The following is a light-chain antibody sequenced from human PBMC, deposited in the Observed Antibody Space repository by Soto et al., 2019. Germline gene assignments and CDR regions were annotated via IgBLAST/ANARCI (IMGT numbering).Light chain of an antibody. J-gene: IGKJ1*01. CDR2: SAS. V-gene: IGKV3-20*01. CDR1: QSVSNSF. CDR3: QQYVTSPWA. Sequence: EIVLAQSPGTLSLSPGERASLSCRASQSVSNSFLAWYQQKPGQAPRLLIYSASNRATGIPDRFSGSGSGTDFTLTISRLQPEDFAVYYYQQYVTSPWAFGQGSKVEIE.